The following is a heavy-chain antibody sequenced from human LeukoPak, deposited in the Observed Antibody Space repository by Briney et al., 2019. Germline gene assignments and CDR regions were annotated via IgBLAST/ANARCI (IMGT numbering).Heavy chain of an antibody. CDR1: RFTFSSYG. CDR3: ARRASGYAFDI. D-gene: IGHD3-10*01. CDR2: IQYDGSNE. J-gene: IGHJ3*02. Sequence: GGSLRLSCAASRFTFSSYGMHWVRQAPGKGLEWVAYIQYDGSNEQYADSVKGRFTISRDNSKNTLYLQMNSLRAEDTALYYCARRASGYAFDIWGQGTMVTVSS. V-gene: IGHV3-30*12.